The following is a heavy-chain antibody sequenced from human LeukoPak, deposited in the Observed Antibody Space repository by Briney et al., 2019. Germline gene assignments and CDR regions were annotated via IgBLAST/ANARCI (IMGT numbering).Heavy chain of an antibody. Sequence: GRSLRLSCAASGFTFDDYAMHWVRQAPGKGLEWVSGISWSSGSIGYADSVKGRFTISRDNAKNSLYLQMNSLGAEDMALYYCAKGLSSGWLDWFDPWGQGTLVTVSS. J-gene: IGHJ5*02. D-gene: IGHD6-19*01. V-gene: IGHV3-9*03. CDR2: ISWSSGSI. CDR1: GFTFDDYA. CDR3: AKGLSSGWLDWFDP.